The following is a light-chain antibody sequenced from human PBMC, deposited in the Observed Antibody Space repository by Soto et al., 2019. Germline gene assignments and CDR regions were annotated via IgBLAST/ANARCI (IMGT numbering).Light chain of an antibody. CDR2: DAS. J-gene: IGKJ1*01. Sequence: IVLTMSPAALSLSPGERAPLSCMASQSASNFLAWYQQIPGQAPSLLIYDASNRATGIPARFSGSGSGTDFTLTISSLEPEDFAVYYCQQYGSSRWTFGQGTKVDIK. CDR3: QQYGSSRWT. CDR1: QSASNF. V-gene: IGKV3-11*01.